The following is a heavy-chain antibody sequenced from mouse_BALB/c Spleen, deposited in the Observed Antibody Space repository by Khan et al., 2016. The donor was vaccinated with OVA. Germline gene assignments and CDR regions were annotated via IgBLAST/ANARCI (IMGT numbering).Heavy chain of an antibody. CDR3: ARDGSRYYYAMDY. D-gene: IGHD2-3*01. V-gene: IGHV3-2*02. CDR1: GYSITSDYA. Sequence: EVQLQESGPGLVKPSQSLSLTCTVTGYSITSDYAWNWIRQFPGHKLEWMGYISYSGSTNYNPSLKSRISITRATSKNQFFLQLNSVTTEDTATYYCARDGSRYYYAMDYWGQGTSVTVSS. CDR2: ISYSGST. J-gene: IGHJ4*01.